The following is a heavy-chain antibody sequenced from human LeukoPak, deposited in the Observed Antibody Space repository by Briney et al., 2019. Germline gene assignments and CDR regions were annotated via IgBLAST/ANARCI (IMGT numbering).Heavy chain of an antibody. CDR3: AKDGITMVRGVISYYYYYMDV. D-gene: IGHD3-10*01. Sequence: PGGSLRLSCAASGFTFSNYEMNWVRQAPGKGLEWVSYISDSGTTIYYGDSVKGRFTISRDNAKNSLYLQMNSLRAEDTALYYCAKDGITMVRGVISYYYYYMDVWGKGTTVTISS. V-gene: IGHV3-48*03. CDR1: GFTFSNYE. CDR2: ISDSGTTI. J-gene: IGHJ6*03.